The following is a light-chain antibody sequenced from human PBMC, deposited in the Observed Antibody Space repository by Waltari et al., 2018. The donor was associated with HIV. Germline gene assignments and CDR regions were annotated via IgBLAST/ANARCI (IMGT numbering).Light chain of an antibody. J-gene: IGLJ2*01. V-gene: IGLV2-14*01. Sequence: QSALTQPASVSGSPGQSITISCPGTSSDVGGYTNFSWYKQHPGKAPKLKIYEVSNRPSGVSNRFSGSKAGNMASLTISGLQAEDEADYYCSSYTSSSTLVFGGGTELTVL. CDR3: SSYTSSSTLV. CDR2: EVS. CDR1: SSDVGGYTN.